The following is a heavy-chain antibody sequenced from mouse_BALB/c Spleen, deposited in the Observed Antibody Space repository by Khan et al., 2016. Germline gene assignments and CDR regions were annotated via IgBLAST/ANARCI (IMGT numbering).Heavy chain of an antibody. CDR1: GYAFTNVL. D-gene: IGHD1-1*01. CDR2: INPGSGST. CDR3: ASQYGSSYVGFAY. J-gene: IGHJ3*01. V-gene: IGHV1-54*01. Sequence: QVQLKQSGADLVRHGTSVKVSCKASGYAFTNVLLDWIKQRPGQGLDWIGVINPGSGSTNYNEKFKGKATLTADKSSSTAYMQLRSLTSDDSAVYFCASQYGSSYVGFAYWGQGTLVTVSA.